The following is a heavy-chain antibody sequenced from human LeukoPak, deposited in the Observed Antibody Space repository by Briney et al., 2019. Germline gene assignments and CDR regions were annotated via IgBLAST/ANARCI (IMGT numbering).Heavy chain of an antibody. CDR2: ISGSGTEI. Sequence: GGPLRLSCAASGFTFSSYSMNWVRQAPGKGLEWVSYISGSGTEIYYADSVKGRFTISRDNAKNALYLQMNSLSAEDTAVYYCARVSGTYYKGHFDYWGQGTLVTVSS. V-gene: IGHV3-21*01. CDR1: GFTFSSYS. J-gene: IGHJ4*02. D-gene: IGHD3-10*01. CDR3: ARVSGTYYKGHFDY.